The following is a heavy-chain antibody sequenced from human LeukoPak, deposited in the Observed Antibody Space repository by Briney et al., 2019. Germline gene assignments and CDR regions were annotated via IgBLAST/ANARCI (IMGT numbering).Heavy chain of an antibody. V-gene: IGHV4-34*01. CDR2: INHSGST. CDR3: ARGKTGYSSKKNWFDP. J-gene: IGHJ5*02. D-gene: IGHD6-13*01. CDR1: GGSFSGYY. Sequence: SETLSLPCAVYGGSFSGYYWSWIRQPPGKGLEWIGEINHSGSTKYKPSLKSRVTISVDTSKNQFSLKLSSVTAADTAVYYCARGKTGYSSKKNWFDPWGQGTLVTVSS.